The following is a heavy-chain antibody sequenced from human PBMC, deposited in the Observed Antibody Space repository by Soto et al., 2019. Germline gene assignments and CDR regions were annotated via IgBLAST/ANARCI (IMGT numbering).Heavy chain of an antibody. CDR1: GFTFSSYG. D-gene: IGHD6-19*01. CDR2: ISYHGSNK. J-gene: IGHJ4*02. CDR3: AKVRSGWYWGDY. V-gene: IGHV3-30*18. Sequence: QVQLVESGGGVVQPGRSLRLSCAASGFTFSSYGMHWVRQAPGKGLEWVALISYHGSNKYYADSVKGRFTISRDNSKNALYRQVNGLRAEDRGVDYCAKVRSGWYWGDYWGQGTLVTVSA.